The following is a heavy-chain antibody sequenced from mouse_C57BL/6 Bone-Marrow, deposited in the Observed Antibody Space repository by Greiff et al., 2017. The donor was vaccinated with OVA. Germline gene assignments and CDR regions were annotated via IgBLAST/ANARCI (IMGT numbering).Heavy chain of an antibody. J-gene: IGHJ3*01. CDR3: AGIPAWFAY. Sequence: EVKLVESGGGLVKPGGSLKLSCAASGFTFSDYGMHWVRQAPEKGLEWVAYISSGSSTIYYADTVKGRFTISRDNAKNTLFLQMTRRRSEDTAMYYCAGIPAWFAYWGQGTLVTVSA. V-gene: IGHV5-17*01. CDR2: ISSGSSTI. CDR1: GFTFSDYG.